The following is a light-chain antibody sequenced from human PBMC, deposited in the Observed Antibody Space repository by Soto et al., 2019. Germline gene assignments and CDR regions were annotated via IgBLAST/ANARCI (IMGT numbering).Light chain of an antibody. J-gene: IGLJ1*01. CDR1: ISDVGSSGP. Sequence: GSISDVGSSGPVSWYQHHRGQVPKLIIYEGSRRPSGVSSRFSGSKTGNTASLTITGLQAEDEANYYCCSYVGARTYVFGTGTKVTVL. CDR2: EGS. CDR3: CSYVGARTYV. V-gene: IGLV2-23*01.